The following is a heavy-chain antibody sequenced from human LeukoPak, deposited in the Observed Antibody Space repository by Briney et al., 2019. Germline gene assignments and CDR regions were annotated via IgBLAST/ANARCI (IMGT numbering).Heavy chain of an antibody. CDR3: ARQVTVTTPYYFDY. D-gene: IGHD4-17*01. Sequence: SETLSLTCTVSGGSISSNTYYWGWIRQPPGKGLEWIGSIYYSGSTYYNPSLKSRVTISVDTSKNQFSLKLISVTAADTAVYYRARQVTVTTPYYFDYWGQGTLVTVSS. V-gene: IGHV4-39*01. CDR2: IYYSGST. J-gene: IGHJ4*02. CDR1: GGSISSNTYY.